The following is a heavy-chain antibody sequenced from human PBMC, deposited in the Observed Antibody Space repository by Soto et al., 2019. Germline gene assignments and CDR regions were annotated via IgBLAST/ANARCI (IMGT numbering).Heavy chain of an antibody. CDR2: VNPIVSMS. Sequence: QVQLVQSGAEVKRPGSSVQVSCKASGDTFNFYSINWVRQAPGLGLEWMGRVNPIVSMSNYAQKFQGRVTMTADKSTSTAYMKLSSLRSEDKAIYYCASSYGSGYRAFDYWGQGALVTVSS. D-gene: IGHD3-10*01. CDR3: ASSYGSGYRAFDY. J-gene: IGHJ4*02. CDR1: GDTFNFYS. V-gene: IGHV1-69*02.